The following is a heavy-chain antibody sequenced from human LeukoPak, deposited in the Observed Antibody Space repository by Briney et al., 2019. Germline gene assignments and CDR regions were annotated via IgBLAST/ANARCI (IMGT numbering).Heavy chain of an antibody. D-gene: IGHD3-16*01. V-gene: IGHV3-48*03. CDR1: GFTFSSYE. J-gene: IGHJ6*02. Sequence: QTGGSLRLSCAASGFTFSSYEMNWVRQAPGKGLEWVSYISSSGSTIYYADSVKGRFTISRDNAKKTLYLQMNSLRAEDTAVYFCAKGLWGAYYYGMDVWGQGATVTVSS. CDR3: AKGLWGAYYYGMDV. CDR2: ISSSGSTI.